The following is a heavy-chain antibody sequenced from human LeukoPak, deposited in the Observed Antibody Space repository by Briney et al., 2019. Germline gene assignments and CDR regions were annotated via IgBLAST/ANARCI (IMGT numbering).Heavy chain of an antibody. CDR2: ISYDGSNK. D-gene: IGHD6-13*01. CDR3: ARHSSSWYGGGGDFDY. V-gene: IGHV3-30*03. CDR1: GFTVSSKY. Sequence: GGSLRLSCAASGFTVSSKYMSWVRQAPGKGLEWVAVISYDGSNKYYADSVKGRFTISRDNSKNTLYLQMNSLRAEDTAVYYCARHSSSWYGGGGDFDYWGQGTLVTVSS. J-gene: IGHJ4*02.